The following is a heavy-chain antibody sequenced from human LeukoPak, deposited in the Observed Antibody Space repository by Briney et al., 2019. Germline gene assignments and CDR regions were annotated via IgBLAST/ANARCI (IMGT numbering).Heavy chain of an antibody. D-gene: IGHD2-15*01. CDR2: IYYSRST. J-gene: IGHJ6*02. V-gene: IGHV4-39*01. CDR1: GVSISSSSYY. Sequence: SETLTLTCTVPGVSISSSSYYWGWIRQPPGKGLEWIMSIYYSRSTYYNPFLKSRVTISVDTSKTQFSLKLSSVTAADTAVYYCATSPARCSGGSCYYYYYGMDVWGQGTTVIVSS. CDR3: ATSPARCSGGSCYYYYYGMDV.